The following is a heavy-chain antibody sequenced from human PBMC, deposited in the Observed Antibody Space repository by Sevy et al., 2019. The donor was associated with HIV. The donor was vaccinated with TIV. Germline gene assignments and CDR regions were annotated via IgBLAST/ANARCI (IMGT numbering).Heavy chain of an antibody. D-gene: IGHD2-8*02. CDR3: ARGTPAFCTGGVCFNWFDP. J-gene: IGHJ5*02. CDR1: RFSFNGYG. CDR2: VRYDGSNK. Sequence: AGSLRLSCAASRFSFNGYGMHWVRLAPGKGLEWVAFVRYDGSNKHYADSVKGRFTISRDDSKNTLYLQMNSLRAEDTALYYCARGTPAFCTGGVCFNWFDPWGQGTLVTVSS. V-gene: IGHV3-30*02.